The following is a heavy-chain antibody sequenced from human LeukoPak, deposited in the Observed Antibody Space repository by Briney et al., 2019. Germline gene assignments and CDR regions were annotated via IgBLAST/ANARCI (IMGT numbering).Heavy chain of an antibody. CDR3: ARGPPYYDFWSGGLYYFDY. J-gene: IGHJ4*02. CDR1: GGSISSGGYS. V-gene: IGHV4-61*08. CDR2: IYYSGST. Sequence: SETLSLTCAVSGGSISSGGYSWSWIRQPPGKGLEWIGYIYYSGSTNYNPSLKSRVTISVDTSKNQFSLKLSSVTAADTAVYYCARGPPYYDFWSGGLYYFDYWGQGTLVTVSS. D-gene: IGHD3-3*01.